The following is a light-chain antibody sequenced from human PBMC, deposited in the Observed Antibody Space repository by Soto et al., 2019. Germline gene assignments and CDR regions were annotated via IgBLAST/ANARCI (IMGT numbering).Light chain of an antibody. V-gene: IGLV1-40*01. CDR3: LSFDSSLSVV. CDR1: SSNIGAGYD. J-gene: IGLJ2*01. Sequence: QSVLTQPPSVSGSPGQRVTISCTGSSSNIGAGYDVHWYQQLPGRAPKLLIYGNTNRPSGVPDRFFGSKSGTSASLAITGLQAEDEADYYCLSFDSSLSVVFGGGPKLTVL. CDR2: GNT.